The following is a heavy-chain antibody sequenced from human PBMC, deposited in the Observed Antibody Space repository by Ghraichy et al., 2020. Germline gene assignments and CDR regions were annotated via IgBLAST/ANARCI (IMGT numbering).Heavy chain of an antibody. CDR1: GGSISSSSYY. CDR3: ARLRVDTAMFFDY. J-gene: IGHJ4*02. V-gene: IGHV4-39*01. D-gene: IGHD5-18*01. Sequence: SETLSLTCTVSGGSISSSSYYWGWIRQPPGKGLEWNGSIYYSGSTYYNPSLKSRVTISVDTSKNQFSLKLSSVTAADTAVYYCARLRVDTAMFFDYWGQGTLVTVSS. CDR2: IYYSGST.